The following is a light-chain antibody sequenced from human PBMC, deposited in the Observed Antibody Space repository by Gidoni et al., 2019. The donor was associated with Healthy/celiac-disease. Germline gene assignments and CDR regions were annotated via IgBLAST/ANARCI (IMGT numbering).Light chain of an antibody. Sequence: QSGLTQHAPVSGSPGKSTTISATGTSSDVGGYTHVSWYQLQPGKAPKLMLYDVTKPPSGVPHRFSGSKSGNTHSLTISGLQAEDEADYYCSSYTSSSTLVFGGGTKLSVL. J-gene: IGLJ2*01. CDR1: SSDVGGYTH. CDR3: SSYTSSSTLV. CDR2: DVT. V-gene: IGLV2-14*01.